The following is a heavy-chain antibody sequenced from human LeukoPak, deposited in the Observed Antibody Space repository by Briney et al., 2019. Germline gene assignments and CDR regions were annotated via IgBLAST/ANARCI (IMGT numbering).Heavy chain of an antibody. D-gene: IGHD3-22*01. J-gene: IGHJ3*02. CDR2: INHSGST. Sequence: SETLSLTCAVYGGSFSGYYWSWIRQPPGKGLEWIGEINHSGSTNYNPSLKSRVTISVDTSKNQFSLKLSSVTAADTAVYYCARRAARITMIVVVRKYDAFDIWGQGTMVTVSS. V-gene: IGHV4-34*01. CDR3: ARRAARITMIVVVRKYDAFDI. CDR1: GGSFSGYY.